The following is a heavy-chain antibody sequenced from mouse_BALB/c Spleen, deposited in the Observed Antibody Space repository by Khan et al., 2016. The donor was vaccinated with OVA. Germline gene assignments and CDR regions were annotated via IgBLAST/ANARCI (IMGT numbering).Heavy chain of an antibody. CDR3: TSIYGSDFDY. CDR2: INPHIGET. Sequence: VQLKESGPELVKPGASVKISCKASGYSFTGYFMSWVMQSHGKSLEWIGRINPHIGETLYNQKFKGKATLTVDESSSTAHMELRSLASEDSAVYYCTSIYGSDFDYWGQGTPLTVSS. J-gene: IGHJ2*01. D-gene: IGHD1-1*01. CDR1: GYSFTGYF. V-gene: IGHV1-20*02.